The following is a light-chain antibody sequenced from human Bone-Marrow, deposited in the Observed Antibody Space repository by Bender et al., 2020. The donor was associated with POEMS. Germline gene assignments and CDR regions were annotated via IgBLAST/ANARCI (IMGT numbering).Light chain of an antibody. CDR1: SNNVGYEG. V-gene: IGLV10-54*04. Sequence: QAGLTQPPSVSKGLRQTATLTCTGNSNNVGYEGTAWLQHHQGHPPKLLSYRTDNRPSGISARFSASRSGNTASLTITGLQPEDEADYYCSAYDRALRGWVFGGGTKLTVL. CDR3: SAYDRALRGWV. J-gene: IGLJ3*02. CDR2: RTD.